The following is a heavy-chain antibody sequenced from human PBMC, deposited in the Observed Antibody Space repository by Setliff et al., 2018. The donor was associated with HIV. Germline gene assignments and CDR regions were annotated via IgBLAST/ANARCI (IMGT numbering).Heavy chain of an antibody. CDR3: ASHNRETADDLLTAYYNYYYYTDV. CDR2: ISAHNGNT. CDR1: GYIFSSYA. D-gene: IGHD3-9*01. V-gene: IGHV1-18*01. J-gene: IGHJ6*03. Sequence: ASVKVSCKASGYIFSSYAFNWVRQAPGQGLEWMGWISAHNGNTNYAQKFQGRVTMTTDTSSSTAYMELRSLKSDDTAVYYCASHNRETADDLLTAYYNYYYYTDVWGKGTTVTVS.